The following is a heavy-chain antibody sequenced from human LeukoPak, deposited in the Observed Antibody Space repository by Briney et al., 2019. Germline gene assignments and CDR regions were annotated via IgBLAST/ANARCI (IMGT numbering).Heavy chain of an antibody. CDR3: ASQYSSGWGAFDI. J-gene: IGHJ3*02. CDR1: GFTFSSYS. D-gene: IGHD6-19*01. Sequence: GGSLRLSCAASGFTFSSYSMNWVRQAPGKGLEWVSYISSSSSTIYYADSVKGRFTISRDNAKNSLYLQMNSLRAEDTAVYYCASQYSSGWGAFDIWGQGTMVTVSS. V-gene: IGHV3-48*04. CDR2: ISSSSSTI.